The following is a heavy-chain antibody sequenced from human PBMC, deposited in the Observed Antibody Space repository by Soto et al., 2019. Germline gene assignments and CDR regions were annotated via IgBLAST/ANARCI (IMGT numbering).Heavy chain of an antibody. Sequence: SETLSLTCTVSGGSISSGGYYWSWIRQHPGKGLEWIGYIYYSGSTYCNPSLKSRVTISVDTSKNQFSLKLSSVTAADTAVYYCARGYCSSTSCYTRTYYYYGMDVWGQGTTVTVSS. CDR2: IYYSGST. V-gene: IGHV4-31*03. J-gene: IGHJ6*02. CDR3: ARGYCSSTSCYTRTYYYYGMDV. CDR1: GGSISSGGYY. D-gene: IGHD2-2*02.